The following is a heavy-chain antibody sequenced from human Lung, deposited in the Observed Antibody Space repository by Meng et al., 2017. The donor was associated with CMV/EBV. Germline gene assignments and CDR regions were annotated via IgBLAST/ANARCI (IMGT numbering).Heavy chain of an antibody. D-gene: IGHD2-2*01. V-gene: IGHV5-51*01. CDR3: ARQAGYQQLYYYYPIDV. J-gene: IGHJ6*02. CDR2: IYPDDSDT. Sequence: GEXXKISRKGLGYSFTNYWIGWVRQMPGKDLEWLGIIYPDDSDTRYSPSYQGQVTISADRSISTAYLQWSSLKASDSAMYYCARQAGYQQLYYYYPIDVWXQGTTVTVSS. CDR1: GYSFTNYW.